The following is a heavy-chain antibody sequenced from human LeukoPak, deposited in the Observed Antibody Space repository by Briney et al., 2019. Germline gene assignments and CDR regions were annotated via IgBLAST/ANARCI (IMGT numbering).Heavy chain of an antibody. CDR3: ARGGPNGSGTYYNVKFDY. CDR2: IYNSGST. V-gene: IGHV4-31*03. J-gene: IGHJ4*02. D-gene: IGHD3-10*01. Sequence: SETLSLTCTVSGGSVNSGGYFWSWIRQHPGKGLEWIGYIYNSGSTFYNPSLKSRVAISVDTSKSQFSLKLNSVTAADTAVYYCARGGPNGSGTYYNVKFDYWGQGTLVTVSS. CDR1: GGSVNSGGYF.